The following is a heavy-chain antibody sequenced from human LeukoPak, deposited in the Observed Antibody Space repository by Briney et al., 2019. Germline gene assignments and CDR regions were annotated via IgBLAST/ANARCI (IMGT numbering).Heavy chain of an antibody. Sequence: SETLSLTCAVYGGSFSGYYWSWIRQPPGKGLEWVGEMSHSGSTNYNPSLTSRVTISVGTSKNQFSLQLSSVTAADTAVYYCASLGLYYYYYMDVWGKGTTVTVSS. CDR1: GGSFSGYY. CDR3: ASLGLYYYYYMDV. V-gene: IGHV4-34*01. J-gene: IGHJ6*03. CDR2: MSHSGST.